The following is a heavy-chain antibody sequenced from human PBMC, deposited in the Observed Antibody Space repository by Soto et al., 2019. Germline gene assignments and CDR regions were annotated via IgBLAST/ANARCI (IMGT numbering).Heavy chain of an antibody. CDR3: ARQGMAARKYYSSYLDV. Sequence: QVQLVESGGGVVQPGRSLRLSCAASGFTFRDYAMHWVRQAPGKGLEWVTLISSDATNKYLADSVKGRFTISRDNSKNTLYVQMNSLRVEDTGLYYCARQGMAARKYYSSYLDVWGQGTTVIV. D-gene: IGHD6-6*01. J-gene: IGHJ6*02. CDR2: ISSDATNK. CDR1: GFTFRDYA. V-gene: IGHV3-30-3*01.